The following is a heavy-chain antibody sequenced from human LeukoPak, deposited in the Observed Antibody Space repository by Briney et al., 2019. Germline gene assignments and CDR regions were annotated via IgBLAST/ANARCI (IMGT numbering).Heavy chain of an antibody. CDR2: IYYSGST. Sequence: SETLSLTCTVSGGSISSSSYYWGWIRQPPGKGLEWIATIYYSGSTYYNPSLKSRVTISVDTSKNQFSLKLTSVTAAGTAVYYCARHSAIVGAPHFDYWGQGTLVTVSS. CDR1: GGSISSSSYY. J-gene: IGHJ4*02. D-gene: IGHD1-26*01. V-gene: IGHV4-39*01. CDR3: ARHSAIVGAPHFDY.